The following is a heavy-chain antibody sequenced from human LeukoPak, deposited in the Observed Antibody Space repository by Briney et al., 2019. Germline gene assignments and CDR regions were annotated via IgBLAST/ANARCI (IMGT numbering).Heavy chain of an antibody. CDR2: IIPIFGTA. D-gene: IGHD2-2*01. CDR1: GGTFSSYA. V-gene: IGHV1-69*05. J-gene: IGHJ4*02. Sequence: GASVKVSCKASGGTFSSYAISWVRQAPGQGLEWMGGIIPIFGTANYAQKFQGRVTITTDESTSTAYMELSSLRSEDTAVYYCARVKVPHGDQLPSDYWGQGTLVTVSS. CDR3: ARVKVPHGDQLPSDY.